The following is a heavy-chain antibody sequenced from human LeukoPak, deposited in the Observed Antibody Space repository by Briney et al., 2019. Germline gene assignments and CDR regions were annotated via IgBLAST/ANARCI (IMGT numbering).Heavy chain of an antibody. CDR3: ARRGARAVAGIFDY. Sequence: PSETLSLTCTVSGGSISSSYYYWGWIRQPPGKGLEWIGSIYYSGSTYYNPSLKSRVTISVDTSKNQFSLKLSSVTAADTAVYYYARRGARAVAGIFDYWGQGTLVTVSS. CDR1: GGSISSSYYY. J-gene: IGHJ4*02. D-gene: IGHD6-19*01. CDR2: IYYSGST. V-gene: IGHV4-39*01.